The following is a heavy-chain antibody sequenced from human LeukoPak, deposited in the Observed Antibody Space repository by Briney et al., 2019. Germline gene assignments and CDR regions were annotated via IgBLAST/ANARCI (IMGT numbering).Heavy chain of an antibody. Sequence: GGSLRLSCAASGFTFSDYYMSWIRQAPGKGLEWVSYISSSGSTIYYADSVKGRFTISRDNAKNSLYLQMNSLRAEDTAVHYCTRVFPRDYDSSGYDDYWGQGTLVTVSS. CDR2: ISSSGSTI. V-gene: IGHV3-11*01. CDR1: GFTFSDYY. J-gene: IGHJ4*02. D-gene: IGHD3-22*01. CDR3: TRVFPRDYDSSGYDDY.